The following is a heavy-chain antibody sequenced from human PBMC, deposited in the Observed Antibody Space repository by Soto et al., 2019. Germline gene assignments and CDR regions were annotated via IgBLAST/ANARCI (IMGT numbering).Heavy chain of an antibody. CDR2: VFHTGNT. V-gene: IGHV4-4*02. J-gene: IGHJ4*02. Sequence: SETLSLTCTVSCDSMTRSVWWTWVRQPPGKGLEWIGEVFHTGNTNYSPSFQGHVTISADKSTNTAYLEWRSLKASDSAIYYCACPRQDYGDRAYDYWGQGTLVTVSS. CDR3: ACPRQDYGDRAYDY. D-gene: IGHD2-21*02. CDR1: CDSMTRSVW.